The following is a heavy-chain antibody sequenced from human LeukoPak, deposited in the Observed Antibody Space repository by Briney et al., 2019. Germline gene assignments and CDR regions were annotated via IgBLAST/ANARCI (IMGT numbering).Heavy chain of an antibody. V-gene: IGHV1-2*06. Sequence: ASVKVSCKASGYTFTSYDINWVRQAPGQGLEWMGRINPNSGGTNYAQKFQGRVTMTRDTSISTAYMELSRLRSDDTAVYYCARVRYSYSTNDYWGQGTLVTVSS. J-gene: IGHJ4*02. CDR3: ARVRYSYSTNDY. D-gene: IGHD6-13*01. CDR2: INPNSGGT. CDR1: GYTFTSYD.